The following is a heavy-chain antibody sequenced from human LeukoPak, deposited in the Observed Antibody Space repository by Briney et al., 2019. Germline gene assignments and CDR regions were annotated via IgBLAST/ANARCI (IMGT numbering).Heavy chain of an antibody. Sequence: GGSLRLSCAASGFTFSSYEMNWVRQAPGKGLEWVSYISSSGSTIYYADSVKGRFTSSRDNAKNSGYLEMNSLGAEDTAGYYCAKTLRDIVVVPDAAFDYWGQGTLVTVSS. V-gene: IGHV3-48*03. CDR2: ISSSGSTI. CDR3: AKTLRDIVVVPDAAFDY. D-gene: IGHD2-2*01. J-gene: IGHJ4*02. CDR1: GFTFSSYE.